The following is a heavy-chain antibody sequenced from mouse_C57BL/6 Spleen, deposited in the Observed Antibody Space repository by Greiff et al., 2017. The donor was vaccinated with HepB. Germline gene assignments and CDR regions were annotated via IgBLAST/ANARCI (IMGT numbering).Heavy chain of an antibody. CDR2: ISSGGSYT. J-gene: IGHJ2*01. Sequence: EVQLMESGGDLVKPGGSLKPSCAASGFTFSSYGMSWVRQTPDKRLEWVATISSGGSYTYYPDSVKGRFTISRDNAKNTLYLQMSSLKSEDTAMYYCARRDDYLDYWGQGTTLTVSS. V-gene: IGHV5-6*01. CDR3: ARRDDYLDY. CDR1: GFTFSSYG. D-gene: IGHD2-3*01.